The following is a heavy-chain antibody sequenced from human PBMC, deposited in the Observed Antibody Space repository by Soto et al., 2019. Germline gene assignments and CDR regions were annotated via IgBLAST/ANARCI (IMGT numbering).Heavy chain of an antibody. CDR1: GGSISGSYYY. CDR3: AREQPIVLMVYAPRGNWFDP. D-gene: IGHD2-8*01. Sequence: SETLSLTCAVSGGSISGSYYYWGWLRQSPGRGPEWIGSVFYTGFTSYNPSLESRVSVSVDTSKNQFSLKVSSLRSEDTAVYYCAREQPIVLMVYAPRGNWFDPWGQGTLVTVSS. J-gene: IGHJ5*02. V-gene: IGHV4-39*07. CDR2: VFYTGFT.